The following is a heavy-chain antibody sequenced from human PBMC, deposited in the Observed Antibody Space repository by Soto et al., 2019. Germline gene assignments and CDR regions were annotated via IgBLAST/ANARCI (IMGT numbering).Heavy chain of an antibody. J-gene: IGHJ6*02. CDR1: GGSFDSYI. CDR2: IIPVLGVE. CDR3: VRQGIGVLHGLVDV. Sequence: SVKVSCKVSGGSFDSYIVTWVRQAPGQGLEWIGRIIPVLGVEYYAPMFQGRVAITADKSTTTAYMELSSLRSEDTAVYYCVRQGIGVLHGLVDVWGQGTTVTVSS. V-gene: IGHV1-69*02. D-gene: IGHD3-10*01.